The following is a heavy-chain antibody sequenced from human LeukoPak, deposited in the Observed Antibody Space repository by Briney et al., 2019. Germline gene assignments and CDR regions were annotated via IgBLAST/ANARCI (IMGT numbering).Heavy chain of an antibody. CDR1: GFTFSSYE. Sequence: GGSLRLSCAASGFTFSSYEMNWVRQAPGKGLEWVSYISSGSTIYYADSVKGRFTISRDNAKNSLYLQMNSLRAEDTALYYCATRTILDYWGQGTLVTASS. J-gene: IGHJ4*02. D-gene: IGHD1-1*01. CDR2: ISSGSTI. CDR3: ATRTILDY. V-gene: IGHV3-48*03.